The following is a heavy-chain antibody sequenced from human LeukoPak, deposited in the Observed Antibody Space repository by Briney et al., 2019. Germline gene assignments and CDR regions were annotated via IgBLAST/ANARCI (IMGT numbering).Heavy chain of an antibody. Sequence: SETLSLTCAVYGGSFSGYYWSWIRQPPGKGLEWIGEINHSGSTNYNPSLKSRVTISVDTSKNQFSLKLSSVTAADTAVYYCASSGSSRFRGWFDLWGQGTLVTVSS. J-gene: IGHJ5*02. CDR3: ASSGSSRFRGWFDL. D-gene: IGHD6-13*01. CDR1: GGSFSGYY. V-gene: IGHV4-34*01. CDR2: INHSGST.